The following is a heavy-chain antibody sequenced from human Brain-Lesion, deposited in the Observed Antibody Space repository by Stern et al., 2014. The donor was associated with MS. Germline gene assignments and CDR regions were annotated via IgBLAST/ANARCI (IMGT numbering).Heavy chain of an antibody. J-gene: IGHJ5*02. V-gene: IGHV4-30-2*01. D-gene: IGHD2-2*01. CDR3: ARGRSRVHPPPDP. CDR1: GYSITSDAFS. CDR2: MNYGGRP. Sequence: VQLEESGSGLVKPSQTLSLTCSVSGYSITSDAFSWTWIRQAPGKGLEWIGNMNYGGRPRYNPSLRSLVNISAGTTNNQSTMGVNSVTAADTAVYYCARGRSRVHPPPDPWGQGTLVTVSS.